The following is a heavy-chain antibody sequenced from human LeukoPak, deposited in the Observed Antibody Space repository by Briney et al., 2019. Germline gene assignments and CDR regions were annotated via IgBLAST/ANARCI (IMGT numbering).Heavy chain of an antibody. J-gene: IGHJ4*02. Sequence: QTGWSLRLSCAASGFTFSSYWMHWVRQAPGKGLVWVSRINSDGSSTSYADSVKGRFTISRDNAKNTLYLEMNSLGAEDTAIYYCSRSLDYWGQGALVTVSS. CDR1: GFTFSSYW. CDR3: SRSLDY. CDR2: INSDGSST. V-gene: IGHV3-74*01.